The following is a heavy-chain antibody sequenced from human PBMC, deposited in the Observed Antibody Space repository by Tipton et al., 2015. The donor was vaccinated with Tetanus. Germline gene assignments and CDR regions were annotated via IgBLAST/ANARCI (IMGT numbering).Heavy chain of an antibody. CDR3: AKKKDQGYSASDI. D-gene: IGHD5-12*01. Sequence: SLRLSCAASGFTFDGYAMHWVRQAPGKGLEWVSGISWNSENIGYADSVKGRFTISRDNAKNSLFLQMNSLRAEDTALYYCAKKKDQGYSASDIWGQGTMVTVSS. CDR2: ISWNSENI. V-gene: IGHV3-9*01. CDR1: GFTFDGYA. J-gene: IGHJ3*02.